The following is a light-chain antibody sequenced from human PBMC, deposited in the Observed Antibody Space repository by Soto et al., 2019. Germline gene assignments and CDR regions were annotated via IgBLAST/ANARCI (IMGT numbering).Light chain of an antibody. CDR1: QSVSSY. CDR2: DAS. Sequence: EIVLTQSPATLSLSPGERATLSCRAGQSVSSYLAWYQQKPGQAPSLLIYDASNRATGIPARFSGSGSGTDFTLTISSLEPEDFAVYYCQQRSNWPPYTFGQGTKLEIK. J-gene: IGKJ2*01. CDR3: QQRSNWPPYT. V-gene: IGKV3-11*01.